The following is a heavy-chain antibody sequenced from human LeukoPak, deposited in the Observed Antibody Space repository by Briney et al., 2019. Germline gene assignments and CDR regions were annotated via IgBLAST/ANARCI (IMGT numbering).Heavy chain of an antibody. Sequence: SETLSLTCTVSGGSISSSSYYWGWIRQPPGKGLEWIGSIYYSGSTYYNPSLKSRVTISVDTSKNQFSLKLSSVTAADTAVYYCARIRVPPYYGMDVWGQGTTVIVSS. J-gene: IGHJ6*02. V-gene: IGHV4-39*01. CDR1: GGSISSSSYY. CDR2: IYYSGST. D-gene: IGHD3-10*01. CDR3: ARIRVPPYYGMDV.